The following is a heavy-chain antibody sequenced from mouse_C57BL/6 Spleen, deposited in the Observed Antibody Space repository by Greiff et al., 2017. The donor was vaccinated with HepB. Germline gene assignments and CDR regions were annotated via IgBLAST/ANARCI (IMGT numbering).Heavy chain of an antibody. CDR2: INPYNGGT. Sequence: VQLKQSGPVLVKPGASVKMSCKASGYTFTDYYMNWVKQSHGKSLEWIGVINPYNGGTSYNQKFKGKATLTVDKSSSTAYMELNSLTSEDSAVYYCARGGEYYFDYWGQGTTLTVSS. CDR3: ARGGEYYFDY. V-gene: IGHV1-19*01. CDR1: GYTFTDYY. J-gene: IGHJ2*01.